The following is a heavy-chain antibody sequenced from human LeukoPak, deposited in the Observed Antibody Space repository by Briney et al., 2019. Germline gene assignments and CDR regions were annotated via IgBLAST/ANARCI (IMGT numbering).Heavy chain of an antibody. Sequence: SETLSLTCSVSGVSISSYYWGWIRQPPGKGLEWIGSIYYSGSTYYNPSLKSRVTISVDTSKNQFSLKLSSVTAADTAVYYCARDGMVRGVMGYYYYYGMDVWGQGTTVTVSS. CDR3: ARDGMVRGVMGYYYYYGMDV. V-gene: IGHV4-39*07. D-gene: IGHD3-10*01. CDR1: GVSISSYY. CDR2: IYYSGST. J-gene: IGHJ6*02.